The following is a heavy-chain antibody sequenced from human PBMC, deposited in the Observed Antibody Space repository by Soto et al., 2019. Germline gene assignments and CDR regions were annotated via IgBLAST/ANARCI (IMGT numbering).Heavy chain of an antibody. V-gene: IGHV3-21*01. Sequence: GGYPRLSCVGSGFTVSSSYMSWVRQAPGKGLEWVSSISSSSSYIYYADSVKGRFTISRDNAKNSLYLQMNSLRAEDTAVYYCAXXREAAACLXYWGQGTVVTVSS. D-gene: IGHD6-13*01. CDR1: GFTVSSSY. CDR3: AXXREAAACLXY. CDR2: ISSSSSYI. J-gene: IGHJ4*02.